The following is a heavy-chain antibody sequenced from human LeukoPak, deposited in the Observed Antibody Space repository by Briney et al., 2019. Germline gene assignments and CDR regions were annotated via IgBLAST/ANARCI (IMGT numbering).Heavy chain of an antibody. V-gene: IGHV1-46*01. J-gene: IGHJ4*02. CDR1: GYSLTSYY. CDR2: INPSGGGT. Sequence: ASVKVSCKASGYSLTSYYMHWLRQAPGQGLEWMGIINPSGGGTNYAEKFQGRVTMTRDTSTSTVYMELSSLRSEDTAVYYCAKEARIGSTSGSLDYWGQGTLVTVSS. CDR3: AKEARIGSTSGSLDY. D-gene: IGHD2-2*01.